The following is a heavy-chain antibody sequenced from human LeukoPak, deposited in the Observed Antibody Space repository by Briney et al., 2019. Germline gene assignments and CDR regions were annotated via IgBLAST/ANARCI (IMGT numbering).Heavy chain of an antibody. D-gene: IGHD2-21*01. J-gene: IGHJ3*02. CDR2: ISPHNGGT. V-gene: IGHV1-2*02. CDR1: GYTFTGYY. Sequence: ASVKVSCKASGYTFTGYYIHWVRQAPGQGLEWMGWISPHNGGTNYAQKFPGRVTMTRDTFISTAYMDLSGLRSDDTAVYYCARRQGNSLGAFDIWGQGTMITVSS. CDR3: ARRQGNSLGAFDI.